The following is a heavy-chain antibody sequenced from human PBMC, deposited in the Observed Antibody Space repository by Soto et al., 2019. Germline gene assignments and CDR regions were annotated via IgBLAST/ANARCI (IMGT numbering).Heavy chain of an antibody. CDR2: IIPIFGTT. D-gene: IGHD1-1*01. CDR3: AREGYTFGPGAVRGAFDI. V-gene: IGHV1-69*15. Sequence: QVQLVQSETEGRKPGSSVKVSCKASGGTFGSNAISWVRQAPGQGLEWMGNIIPIFGTTKNAQNFQGRVTLTADESTNTAYMELSSLTSEDTAIYYCAREGYTFGPGAVRGAFDIWGQGTTVTVSS. J-gene: IGHJ3*02. CDR1: GGTFGSNA.